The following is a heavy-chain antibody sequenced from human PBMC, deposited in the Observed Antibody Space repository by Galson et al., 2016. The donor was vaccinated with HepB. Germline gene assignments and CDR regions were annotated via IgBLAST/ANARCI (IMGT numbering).Heavy chain of an antibody. CDR2: ISPNGGSA. CDR3: STGGGYNWFDP. CDR1: GYAFTTYH. D-gene: IGHD6-25*01. V-gene: IGHV1-46*01. J-gene: IGHJ5*02. Sequence: SVKVSCRASGYAFTTYHMHWVRQAPGQGLEWMGIISPNGGSASYSPKFQGRVTLTRDTSTSTVYMELGSLKSDDTALYYCSTGGGYNWFDPWAREPWSPSPQ.